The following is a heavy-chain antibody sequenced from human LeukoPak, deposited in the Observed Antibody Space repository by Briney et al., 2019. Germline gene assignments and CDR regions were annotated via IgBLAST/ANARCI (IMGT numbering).Heavy chain of an antibody. D-gene: IGHD3-9*01. CDR2: INHSGST. V-gene: IGHV4-34*01. Sequence: SETLSLTCAVYGGSFSGYYWSWIRQPPGKGLEWIGEINHSGSTNYNPSLKSRVTISVDTSKKQFSLKLSSVTAADTAVYYCARDHGTILRLYWYFDLWGRGTLVTVSS. J-gene: IGHJ2*01. CDR3: ARDHGTILRLYWYFDL. CDR1: GGSFSGYY.